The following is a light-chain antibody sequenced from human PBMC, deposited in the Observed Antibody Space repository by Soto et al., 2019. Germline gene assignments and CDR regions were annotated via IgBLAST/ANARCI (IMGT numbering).Light chain of an antibody. CDR2: GAS. CDR1: QSVISD. V-gene: IGKV3-15*01. J-gene: IGKJ1*01. CDR3: QQYDNWPQT. Sequence: IVMTQSPSTLSLSPVGRATLSCSASQSVISDLAWYQHKPGQAPRLLIYGASTRATGIPARFSGRGSGTEFILTISSLQSVDFAVYYCQQYDNWPQTFGQGTKVDIK.